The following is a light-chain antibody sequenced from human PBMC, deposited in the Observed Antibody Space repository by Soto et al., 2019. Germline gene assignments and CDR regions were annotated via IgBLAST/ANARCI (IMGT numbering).Light chain of an antibody. CDR2: EVS. Sequence: QSALTQPPSASGPPGQSVTLSCTGTSSDVGGYNYVSWYQQHPGKAPKLMIYEVSKRPSGVPDRFSGSKSGNTASLTVSGLQAEDEADYYCSSYAGSNIVVFGGGTKLTVL. CDR1: SSDVGGYNY. J-gene: IGLJ2*01. V-gene: IGLV2-8*01. CDR3: SSYAGSNIVV.